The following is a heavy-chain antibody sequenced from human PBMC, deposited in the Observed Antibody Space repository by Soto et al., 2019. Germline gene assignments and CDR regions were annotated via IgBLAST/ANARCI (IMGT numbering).Heavy chain of an antibody. D-gene: IGHD3-22*01. CDR1: GFSFSHYW. V-gene: IGHV3-74*01. J-gene: IGHJ3*02. Sequence: GGSLRLSCAVSGFSFSHYWMHRVRQAPGQGLVWVSRINDDGSRTNYADSVKGRFTISRDNSKNTLYLQMNSLRAEDTAVYYCAREHYYDSSGYYFRHDAFDIWGQGTMVPVSS. CDR2: INDDGSRT. CDR3: AREHYYDSSGYYFRHDAFDI.